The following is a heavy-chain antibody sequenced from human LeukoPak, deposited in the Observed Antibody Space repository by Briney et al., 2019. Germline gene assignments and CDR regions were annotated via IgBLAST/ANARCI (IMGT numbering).Heavy chain of an antibody. CDR3: ARDRVSGAAAVGFDY. CDR1: GYTFTGYY. V-gene: IGHV1-2*02. Sequence: ASVKVSCKASGYTFTGYYMHWVRQAPGQGLEWMGWINPNSGGTNYAQKFQGRVTMTRDTSISTAYMELSRLRSDDTAVYYCARDRVSGAAAVGFDYWGQGTLVTVSS. D-gene: IGHD6-13*01. J-gene: IGHJ4*02. CDR2: INPNSGGT.